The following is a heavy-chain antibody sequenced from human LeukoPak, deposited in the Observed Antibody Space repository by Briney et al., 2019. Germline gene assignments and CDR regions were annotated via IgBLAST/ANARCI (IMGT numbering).Heavy chain of an antibody. D-gene: IGHD1-26*01. Sequence: SENLSLTCAVYGGSFSGYYWSWIRQPPGTGLEWIGEINHSGSTNYNPSLKSRVTILVDTSKNQFSLKLSSVTAADTAVYYCARGSIVGAYFEFWGQGTLVTVSS. CDR2: INHSGST. CDR1: GGSFSGYY. V-gene: IGHV4-34*01. J-gene: IGHJ4*02. CDR3: ARGSIVGAYFEF.